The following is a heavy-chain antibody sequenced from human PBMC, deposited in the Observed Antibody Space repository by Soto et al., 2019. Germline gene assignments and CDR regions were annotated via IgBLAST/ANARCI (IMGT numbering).Heavy chain of an antibody. CDR1: GASISSYY. CDR3: ARVVPDGYSDY. V-gene: IGHV4-59*01. D-gene: IGHD5-12*01. Sequence: QLQLQESGPGLVKPSETLSLTCTVSGASISSYYWSWIRQPPGKGLEWIGYIYYSGSTRYNPSLRSRVTISVDTSKKQFSLNLNSMTAADTAVYSCARVVPDGYSDYWGQGTLVTVSS. J-gene: IGHJ4*02. CDR2: IYYSGST.